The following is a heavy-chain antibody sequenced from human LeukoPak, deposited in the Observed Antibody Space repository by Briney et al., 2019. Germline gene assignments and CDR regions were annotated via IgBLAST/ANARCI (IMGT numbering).Heavy chain of an antibody. CDR1: GYTLSSYS. J-gene: IGHJ3*02. Sequence: ASVKVSCKASGYTLSSYSITWMRQAPGQRLEWMGWISTYNGKTDFAEKLQGRVTMSTDTSTSIVYMELRSLRSDDTAVYFCARDRGGYSYDYIRGHAFDIWGQGTKVTVSS. CDR3: ARDRGGYSYDYIRGHAFDI. CDR2: ISTYNGKT. V-gene: IGHV1-18*01. D-gene: IGHD5-18*01.